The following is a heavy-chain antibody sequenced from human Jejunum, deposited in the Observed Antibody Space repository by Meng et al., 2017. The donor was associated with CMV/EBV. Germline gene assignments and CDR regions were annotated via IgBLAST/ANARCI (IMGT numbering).Heavy chain of an antibody. CDR1: GFIFSIYG. CDR2: IWSDGSNK. Sequence: SGFIFSIYGMHWVRQAPGKGLKWVAVIWSDGSNKYYADSVKGRFTISRDNSKNTLNLQMNSLRAEDTAVYYCAKEGVYDGYAVDYWGQGTLVTVSS. V-gene: IGHV3-33*06. J-gene: IGHJ4*02. D-gene: IGHD3-16*01. CDR3: AKEGVYDGYAVDY.